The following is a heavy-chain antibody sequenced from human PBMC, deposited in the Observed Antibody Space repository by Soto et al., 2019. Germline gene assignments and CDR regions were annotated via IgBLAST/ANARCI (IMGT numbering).Heavy chain of an antibody. J-gene: IGHJ4*02. V-gene: IGHV3-30-3*01. CDR2: VSFDGSNK. CDR1: GFTFSTHA. CDR3: ARDQTGITTTGGGRIDH. Sequence: ESGGGVVQPGRSLRLSCAASGFTFSTHAMHWVHQAPGKGLECVAIVSFDGSNKYYADSVKGRFTISRDNSKNTLYLQMSGLTPEDTAVYYCARDQTGITTTGGGRIDHWGQGTLVTVSS. D-gene: IGHD1-20*01.